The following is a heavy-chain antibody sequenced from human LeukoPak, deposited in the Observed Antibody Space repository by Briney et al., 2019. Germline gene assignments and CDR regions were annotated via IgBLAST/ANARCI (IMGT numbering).Heavy chain of an antibody. CDR2: INHSGST. J-gene: IGHJ4*02. CDR3: ARGGRRYSSGWCRVGYFDY. CDR1: GGSFSGYY. Sequence: SETLSLTCAVYGGSFSGYYWSWIRQPPGKGLEWIGEINHSGSTNYNPSLKGRVTISVDTSKNQFSLKLSSVTAADTAVYYCARGGRRYSSGWCRVGYFDYWGQGTLVTVSS. D-gene: IGHD6-19*01. V-gene: IGHV4-34*01.